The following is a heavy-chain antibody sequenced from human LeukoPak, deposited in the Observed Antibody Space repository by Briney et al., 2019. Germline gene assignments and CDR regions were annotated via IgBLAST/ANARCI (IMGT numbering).Heavy chain of an antibody. D-gene: IGHD1-26*01. Sequence: GGSLRLSCAASGFTFDDYGMSWVRQAPGKGLEWDSGINWNGGSTGYADSVKGRFTISRDNAKNSLYLQMNSLRAEDTALYYCARDGTYWQWEAESWFDPWGQRTLVTVSS. CDR3: ARDGTYWQWEAESWFDP. V-gene: IGHV3-20*04. J-gene: IGHJ5*02. CDR1: GFTFDDYG. CDR2: INWNGGST.